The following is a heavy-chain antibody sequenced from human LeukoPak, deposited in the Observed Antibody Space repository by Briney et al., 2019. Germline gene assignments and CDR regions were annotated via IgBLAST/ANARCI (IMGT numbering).Heavy chain of an antibody. J-gene: IGHJ4*02. V-gene: IGHV3-74*01. Sequence: PGGSLRLSCAASGFTFSSYWMHWVRQAPGKGLVWVSRINSDGSSTNYADSVKGRFTISRDNAKNTLYLQMNSLRAEDTAVYYCARDGYYYDSSGYYRYFDYWGQGTLVTVSS. CDR1: GFTFSSYW. CDR2: INSDGSST. CDR3: ARDGYYYDSSGYYRYFDY. D-gene: IGHD3-22*01.